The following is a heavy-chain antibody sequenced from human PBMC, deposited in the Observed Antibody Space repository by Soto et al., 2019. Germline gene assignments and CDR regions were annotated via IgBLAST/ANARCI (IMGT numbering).Heavy chain of an antibody. J-gene: IGHJ6*02. Sequence: ASVKVSCKASGGTFSSYAISWVRQAPGQGLEWMGGIIPIFGTANYAQKFQGRVTITADESTSTAYMELSSLRSEDTAVYYCARDIPETLYYYDSSGYFYYYGMDVWGQGTTVTVSS. CDR1: GGTFSSYA. CDR2: IIPIFGTA. V-gene: IGHV1-69*13. CDR3: ARDIPETLYYYDSSGYFYYYGMDV. D-gene: IGHD3-22*01.